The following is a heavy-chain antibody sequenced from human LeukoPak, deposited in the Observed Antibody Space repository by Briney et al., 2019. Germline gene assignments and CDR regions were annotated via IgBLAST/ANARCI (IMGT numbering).Heavy chain of an antibody. CDR1: GYTFTSYW. Sequence: GESLKISCKGSGYTFTSYWISWVRQMPGKGLEWMGKIDPSDSYTSYSPSFQGHVTISADKSISAAFLQWSSLKASDTAMYYCARHSHYDFWSGYLDYWGQGTMVTVSS. D-gene: IGHD3-3*01. CDR3: ARHSHYDFWSGYLDY. J-gene: IGHJ4*02. CDR2: IDPSDSYT. V-gene: IGHV5-10-1*01.